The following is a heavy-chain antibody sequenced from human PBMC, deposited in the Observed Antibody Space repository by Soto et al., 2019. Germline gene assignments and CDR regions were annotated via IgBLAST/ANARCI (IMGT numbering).Heavy chain of an antibody. J-gene: IGHJ4*02. V-gene: IGHV3-74*01. CDR1: GFTFSTYW. CDR2: TNTDGTIT. CDR3: ARVKDTVTTYDY. Sequence: EVQLVESGGGLVQPGGSLRLSCAASGFTFSTYWMHWVRQAPGKGLVWVSHTNTDGTITSYADSVKGRFIISRDNAKNTLYLQMNSLRAEDTAVYYGARVKDTVTTYDYWGQGTLVTVSS. D-gene: IGHD4-17*01.